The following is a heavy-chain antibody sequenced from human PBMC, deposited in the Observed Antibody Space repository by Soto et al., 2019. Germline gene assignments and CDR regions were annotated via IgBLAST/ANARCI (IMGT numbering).Heavy chain of an antibody. CDR1: GHTFSGYY. Sequence: ASVKVSCKASGHTFSGYYVHWVRQAPGQGLEWMGWVNPNSGGTHYAQKFQGRVSMTRDTSLSAVYMELRSLRRDDMAVYFCWSAYVGDYLTVTKGEFGRFWGQGTLVTVSS. D-gene: IGHD1-26*01. CDR3: WSAYVGDYLTVTKGEFGRF. V-gene: IGHV1-2*02. J-gene: IGHJ4*02. CDR2: VNPNSGGT.